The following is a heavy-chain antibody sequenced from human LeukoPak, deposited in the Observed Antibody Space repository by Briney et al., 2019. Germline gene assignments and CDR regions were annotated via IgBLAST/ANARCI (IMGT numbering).Heavy chain of an antibody. V-gene: IGHV3-23*01. D-gene: IGHD1-26*01. Sequence: PGGTLRLSCAASGFTFSSYGMSWVRQAPGKGLEWVSAIGGSGGSTYYADSVKGRFTISRDNSKNTLYLQMNSLRAEDTAVYYCAKDLAGSYFFFDYWGQGTLVTVSS. CDR2: IGGSGGST. CDR1: GFTFSSYG. CDR3: AKDLAGSYFFFDY. J-gene: IGHJ4*02.